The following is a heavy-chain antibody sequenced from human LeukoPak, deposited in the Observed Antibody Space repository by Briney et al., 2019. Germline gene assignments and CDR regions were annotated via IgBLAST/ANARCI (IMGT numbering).Heavy chain of an antibody. CDR2: INPSGGST. CDR1: GYTFTSYY. V-gene: IGHV1-46*01. CDR3: AREVPATASFDY. J-gene: IGHJ4*02. D-gene: IGHD2-21*02. Sequence: ASVKVSCKASGYTFTSYYMHWVRQAPGQGLAWMGIINPSGGSTSYAQKFQGRVTMTRDTSTSTVYMELSSLRSEDTAVYYCAREVPATASFDYWGQGTLVTVSS.